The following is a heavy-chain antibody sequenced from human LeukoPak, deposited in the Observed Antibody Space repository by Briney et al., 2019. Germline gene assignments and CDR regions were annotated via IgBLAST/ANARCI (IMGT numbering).Heavy chain of an antibody. CDR3: ARVSLSAAGTGNEEAFDI. V-gene: IGHV1-18*01. CDR1: GYTFTSYG. Sequence: GASVKVSCKASGYTFTSYGISWVRQAPGQGLEWMGWISAYNGNTNYAQKLQGRVTMTTDTSTSTAYMELRSLRSDDTAVYYCARVSLSAAGTGNEEAFDIWGQGTMVTVSS. CDR2: ISAYNGNT. J-gene: IGHJ3*02. D-gene: IGHD6-13*01.